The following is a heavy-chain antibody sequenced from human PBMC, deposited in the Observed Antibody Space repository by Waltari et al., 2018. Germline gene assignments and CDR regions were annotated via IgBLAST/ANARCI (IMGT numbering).Heavy chain of an antibody. V-gene: IGHV1-24*01. CDR3: ATILTDFDY. Sequence: QVQLVQAGAEVKKPGASVKVCCKASGYTFTGHYMHWVRQAPGKGLEWMGGCDHDDGDTSHAQKFQGRVTMTEDTSTDTAYMELSSLRSEDTAVYYCATILTDFDYWGQGTLVTVSS. J-gene: IGHJ4*02. CDR2: CDHDDGDT. CDR1: GYTFTGHY. D-gene: IGHD7-27*01.